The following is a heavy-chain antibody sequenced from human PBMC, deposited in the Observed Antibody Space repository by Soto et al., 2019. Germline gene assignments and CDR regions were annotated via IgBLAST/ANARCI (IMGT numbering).Heavy chain of an antibody. CDR1: GFTFSSYA. D-gene: IGHD6-13*01. CDR2: ISSNGGST. V-gene: IGHV3-64D*06. Sequence: PGGSLRLSCSASGFTFSSYAMHWVRQAPGKGLEYVSAISSNGGSTYYADPVKGRFTISRDNSKNTLYLQMSSLRAEDTAVYYCVKTSIAAAVDNWFDPWGQGTLVTVSS. CDR3: VKTSIAAAVDNWFDP. J-gene: IGHJ5*02.